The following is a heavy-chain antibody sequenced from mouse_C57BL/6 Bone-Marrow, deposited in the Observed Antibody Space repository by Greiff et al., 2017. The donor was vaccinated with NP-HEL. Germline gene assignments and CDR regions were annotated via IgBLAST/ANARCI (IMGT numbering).Heavy chain of an antibody. CDR3: ARGYSNLDY. V-gene: IGHV3-6*01. CDR2: ISYDGSN. CDR1: GYSITSGYY. D-gene: IGHD2-5*01. Sequence: VQLKESGPGLVKPSQSLSLTCSVTGYSITSGYYWNWIRQFPGNKLEWMGYISYDGSNNYNPSLKNRISITRDTSKNQFFLTLNSVTTEDTATYYCARGYSNLDYWGQGTTLTVSS. J-gene: IGHJ2*01.